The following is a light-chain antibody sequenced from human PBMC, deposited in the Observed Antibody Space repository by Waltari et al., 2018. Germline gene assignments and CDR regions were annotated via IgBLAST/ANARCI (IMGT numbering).Light chain of an antibody. J-gene: IGLJ1*01. CDR1: ELPKHY. CDR2: ADS. Sequence: SYELTQPPSVSVSPGQTARLTCPGVELPKHYDFWYQKKSGQAPLLVIYADSKRPSGIPERFSGSSSGTMATLIISGAQVEDEADYYCYSTDSSGNYGVFGTGTKVSVL. CDR3: YSTDSSGNYGV. V-gene: IGLV3-10*01.